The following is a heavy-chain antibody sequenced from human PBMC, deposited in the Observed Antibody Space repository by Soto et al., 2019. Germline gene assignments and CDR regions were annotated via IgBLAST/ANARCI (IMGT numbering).Heavy chain of an antibody. J-gene: IGHJ4*02. D-gene: IGHD3-3*01. Sequence: GGSLRLSCAASGFTFSSYAMSWVRQAPGKGLEWVSVIYSGGLPYYADSVKGRFTISRDNSKNTLYLQMDSLRAEDTAVYYCARDRSSGYPYYFDYWGQGTLVTVSS. CDR1: GFTFSSYA. CDR3: ARDRSSGYPYYFDY. V-gene: IGHV3-66*01. CDR2: IYSGGLP.